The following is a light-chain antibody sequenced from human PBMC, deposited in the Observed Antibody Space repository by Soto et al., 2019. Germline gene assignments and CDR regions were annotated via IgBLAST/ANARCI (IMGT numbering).Light chain of an antibody. CDR2: AAS. CDR1: QDISSS. CDR3: QQLNSYPSIT. Sequence: IQLTQSPSFLSASVGDRVTITCRASQDISSSLAWYQQKPGKAPKLLIYAASTLQGGVPSRFSGSGSVTEFTLTISSLQPEDFATYYCQQLNSYPSITFGQGTRLEI. J-gene: IGKJ5*01. V-gene: IGKV1-9*01.